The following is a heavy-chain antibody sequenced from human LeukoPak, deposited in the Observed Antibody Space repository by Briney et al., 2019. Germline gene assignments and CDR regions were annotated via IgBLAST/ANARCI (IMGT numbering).Heavy chain of an antibody. CDR3: ERDKDVGPSLFDY. J-gene: IGHJ4*02. Sequence: GGSLRLSCAASGFTFSSYWMSWVRQAPGKGLELVANIKQDGSENYYVDSVKGRLTISRDNAKISLYLQVNSLRDEDTGVYYCERDKDVGPSLFDYWGQGTLVSVSS. CDR2: IKQDGSEN. CDR1: GFTFSSYW. D-gene: IGHD1-26*01. V-gene: IGHV3-7*01.